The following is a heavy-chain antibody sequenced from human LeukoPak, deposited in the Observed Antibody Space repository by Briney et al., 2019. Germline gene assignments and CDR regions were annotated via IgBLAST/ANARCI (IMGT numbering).Heavy chain of an antibody. CDR1: GFTVSSNS. D-gene: IGHD3-9*01. CDR3: ARGHYDVLASSYKWTPDY. J-gene: IGHJ4*02. Sequence: GGSLRLSCAASGFTVSSNSMNWFRQAPGKGLEWVSSINSGGDYKYYADSVKGRFTTSRDNAKNSLSLQLNTLRVEDTAIYYCARGHYDVLASSYKWTPDYWGQGTLVTVSS. CDR2: INSGGDYK. V-gene: IGHV3-21*01.